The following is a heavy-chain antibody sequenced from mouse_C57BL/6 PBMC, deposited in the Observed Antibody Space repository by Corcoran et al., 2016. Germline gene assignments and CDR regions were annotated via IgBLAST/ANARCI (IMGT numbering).Heavy chain of an antibody. CDR3: AREVTVVGAFDV. J-gene: IGHJ1*03. D-gene: IGHD1-1*01. Sequence: DVQLQESGPGLVKPSQSLSLTCSVTGYSITSGYYWNWIRQFPGNKLEWMGYISYDGSNNYNPSLKNRISITRDTSKNQFFLKLNSVTTEDTATYYCAREVTVVGAFDVWGTGTTVTVSS. V-gene: IGHV3-6*01. CDR2: ISYDGSN. CDR1: GYSITSGYY.